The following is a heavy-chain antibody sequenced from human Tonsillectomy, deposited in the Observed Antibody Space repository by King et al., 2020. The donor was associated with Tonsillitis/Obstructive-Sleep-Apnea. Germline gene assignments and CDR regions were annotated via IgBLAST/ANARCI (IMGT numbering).Heavy chain of an antibody. CDR3: AKISSWEFLRYLDY. D-gene: IGHD3-10*01. J-gene: IGHJ4*02. CDR2: ISGSGATT. V-gene: IGHV3-23*04. Sequence: VQLVESGGLLLQPGGSLRLSCAASGFTFSTYAMSWVRQAPGKGLEWVSSISGSGATTYYADSVKGRFTNSRDNSKNTRYLQMNTLRAEDTAIYYCAKISSWEFLRYLDYWGQGTLVTVYS. CDR1: GFTFSTYA.